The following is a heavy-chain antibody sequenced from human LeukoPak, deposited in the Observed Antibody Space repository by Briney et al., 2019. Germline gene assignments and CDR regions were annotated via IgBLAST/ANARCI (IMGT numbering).Heavy chain of an antibody. J-gene: IGHJ4*02. CDR3: AKKFPWNYDFFGS. D-gene: IGHD1-7*01. CDR1: GFPFSLYG. V-gene: IGHV3-30*18. CDR2: MSYHEVRT. Sequence: PGGSLRLSCAASGFPFSLYGMFWVRQAPGKGLEWVAYMSYHEVRTYYGDSVRGRFTISRDNSENTLSLQMDSLRPEDTAIYYFAKKFPWNYDFFGSLGPGTLVTVSS.